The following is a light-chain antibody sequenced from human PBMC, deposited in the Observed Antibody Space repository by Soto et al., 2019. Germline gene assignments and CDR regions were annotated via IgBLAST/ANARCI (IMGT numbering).Light chain of an antibody. CDR3: QQYGSSLFT. V-gene: IGKV3-20*01. CDR2: GAS. CDR1: QSVSSSY. Sequence: EIVLTQSPGTLSLSPGERATLSCRASQSVSSSYLAWYQQKPGQAPRLLIYGASSRATGIPDRVSGSGSGTAFTLTISRLEPEDFAVYYWQQYGSSLFTFGPGTKVDIK. J-gene: IGKJ3*01.